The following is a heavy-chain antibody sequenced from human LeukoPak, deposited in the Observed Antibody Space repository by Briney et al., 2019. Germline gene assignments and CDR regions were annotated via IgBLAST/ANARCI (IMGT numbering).Heavy chain of an antibody. Sequence: ASVKVSCKASGYTFTSYAMNWVRQAPGQGLEWMGWINTNTGNPTYAQGFTGRFVFSLDTSVSTAYLQISSLKAEDTAVYYCARGGPIPPCVDKCTWFDPWGQGTLVTVSS. D-gene: IGHD5-12*01. CDR3: ARGGPIPPCVDKCTWFDP. CDR2: INTNTGNP. V-gene: IGHV7-4-1*02. CDR1: GYTFTSYA. J-gene: IGHJ5*02.